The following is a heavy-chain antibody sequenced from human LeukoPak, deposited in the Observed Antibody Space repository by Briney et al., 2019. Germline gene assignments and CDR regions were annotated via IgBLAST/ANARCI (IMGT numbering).Heavy chain of an antibody. J-gene: IGHJ3*02. CDR1: GFTFSSCW. CDR3: ARGVIHGPVAARRVSAFDI. Sequence: PGGSLRLSCAASGFTFSSCWMSWVRQAPGKGLEWVANIKQDGSEKYYVDSVKGRFTISRDNAKNSLYLQMNSLRAEDTAVYYCARGVIHGPVAARRVSAFDIWGQGTMVTVSS. CDR2: IKQDGSEK. V-gene: IGHV3-7*01. D-gene: IGHD6-6*01.